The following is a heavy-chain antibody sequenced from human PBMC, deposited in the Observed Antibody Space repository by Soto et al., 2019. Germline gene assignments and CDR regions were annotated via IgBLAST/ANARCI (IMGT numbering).Heavy chain of an antibody. V-gene: IGHV3-21*01. Sequence: EVQLLESGGGLVKPGGSLRLSCTASGFNFSNYGMNWVCQAPGKGLEWVSSISSSSSYISYADSLKGRFTISRDNAENSVYLQMNSLRADDTAVYYCARSDCTSTSCYVVWFDPWGQGTLVTVSS. D-gene: IGHD2-2*01. CDR1: GFNFSNYG. CDR2: ISSSSSYI. J-gene: IGHJ5*02. CDR3: ARSDCTSTSCYVVWFDP.